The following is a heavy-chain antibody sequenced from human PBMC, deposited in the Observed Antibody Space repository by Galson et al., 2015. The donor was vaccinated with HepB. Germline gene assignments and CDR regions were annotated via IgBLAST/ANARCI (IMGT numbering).Heavy chain of an antibody. J-gene: IGHJ5*02. CDR3: ARQWGNHFDWLSYGDNWFDP. Sequence: SVKVSCKASGYTFSSFGIIWVRQAPGQGLEWMGWISAYNGNTNFALNVQGRVTMTTDTSTSAVYMELRSLRYDDTAVYYCARQWGNHFDWLSYGDNWFDPWGQGTLVTVSS. D-gene: IGHD3-9*01. CDR1: GYTFSSFG. CDR2: ISAYNGNT. V-gene: IGHV1-18*01.